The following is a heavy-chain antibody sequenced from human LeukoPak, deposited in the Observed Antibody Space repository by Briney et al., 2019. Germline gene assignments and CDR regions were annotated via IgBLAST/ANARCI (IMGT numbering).Heavy chain of an antibody. J-gene: IGHJ2*01. D-gene: IGHD4-23*01. Sequence: GESLKISCKGSGYSFANYWIGWVRQMPGKGLEWMGIIYPADSDTRYSPSFQGQVIISADKSITTAYLQWSSLKASDTAMYYCARTSATTVAYWYFDLWGRGTLVTVSS. CDR1: GYSFANYW. CDR3: ARTSATTVAYWYFDL. V-gene: IGHV5-51*01. CDR2: IYPADSDT.